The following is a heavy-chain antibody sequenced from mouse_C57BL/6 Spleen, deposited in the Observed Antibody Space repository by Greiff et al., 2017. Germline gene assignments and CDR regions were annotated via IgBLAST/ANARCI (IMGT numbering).Heavy chain of an antibody. Sequence: VQLQQSGAELVRPGASVTLSCKASGYTFTDYEMHWVKQTPVHGLEWIGAIDPETGGTAYNQKFKGKAILTADKSSSTAYMELRSLTSEDSAVYYCTREGIYYGYPYYFDYWGQGTTLTVSS. J-gene: IGHJ2*01. CDR2: IDPETGGT. CDR3: TREGIYYGYPYYFDY. CDR1: GYTFTDYE. D-gene: IGHD2-2*01. V-gene: IGHV1-15*01.